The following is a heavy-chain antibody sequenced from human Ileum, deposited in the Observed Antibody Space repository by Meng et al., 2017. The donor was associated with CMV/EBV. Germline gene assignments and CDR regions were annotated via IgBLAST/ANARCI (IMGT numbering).Heavy chain of an antibody. CDR2: TYYRSKWYN. CDR3: TRAYYYDSSGYYDY. Sequence: VLLQQSRPGLVKPSQTLSLNCAISGDSVPSNSVTWNWIRQSPSRGLEWLGRTYYRSKWYNDYAVSVKSRITINPDTSKNQFSLQLNSMTPEDTAVYYCTRAYYYDSSGYYDYWGQGTLVTVSS. D-gene: IGHD3-22*01. CDR1: GDSVPSNSVT. V-gene: IGHV6-1*01. J-gene: IGHJ4*02.